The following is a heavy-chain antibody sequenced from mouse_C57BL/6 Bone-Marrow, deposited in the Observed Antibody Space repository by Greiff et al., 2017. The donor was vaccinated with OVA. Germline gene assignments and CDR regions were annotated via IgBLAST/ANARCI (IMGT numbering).Heavy chain of an antibody. J-gene: IGHJ1*03. D-gene: IGHD2-3*01. CDR2: FYPGSGSI. Sequence: VKLQESGAELVKPGASVKLSCKASGYTFTEYTIHWVKQRSGQGLEWIGWFYPGSGSIKYNEKFKDKATLTADKSSSTVYMELSRLTSEDSAVYFCARHEDRGLYDGYYWYFDVWGTGTTVTVSS. CDR1: GYTFTEYT. V-gene: IGHV1-62-2*01. CDR3: ARHEDRGLYDGYYWYFDV.